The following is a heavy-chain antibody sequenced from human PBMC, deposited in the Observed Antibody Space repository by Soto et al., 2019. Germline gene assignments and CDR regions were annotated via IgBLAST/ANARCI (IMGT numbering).Heavy chain of an antibody. D-gene: IGHD6-13*01. V-gene: IGHV4-59*01. CDR2: IYYSGST. J-gene: IGHJ4*02. CDR3: AREYGSHCFDY. CDR1: GGSISSYY. Sequence: QVQLQESGPGLVKPSETLSLTCTVSGGSISSYYWSWIRQPPGKGLEWIGYIYYSGSTNYNPSLKSRVTISVDTSKNQFSLKLSSVTAADTAVYYCAREYGSHCFDYWGQGTLVTVSS.